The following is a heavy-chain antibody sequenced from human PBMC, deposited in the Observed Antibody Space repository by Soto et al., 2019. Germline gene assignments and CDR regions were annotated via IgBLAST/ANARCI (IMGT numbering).Heavy chain of an antibody. Sequence: EVQLVESGGGLVQPGGSLRLSCAASGFTVSSNYMSWVRQAPGKGLEWVSVIYSGGSTYYADSVKGRFTISRDNSKNTLYLQMNSLRAEDTAVYYCARVPQEWAGDWYFDLWGRGTLVTVSS. CDR2: IYSGGST. J-gene: IGHJ2*01. D-gene: IGHD3-3*01. V-gene: IGHV3-66*01. CDR3: ARVPQEWAGDWYFDL. CDR1: GFTVSSNY.